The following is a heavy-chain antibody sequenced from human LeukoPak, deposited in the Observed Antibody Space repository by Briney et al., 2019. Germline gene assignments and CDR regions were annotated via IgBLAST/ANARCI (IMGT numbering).Heavy chain of an antibody. CDR3: ARDWGIAEYYFDL. V-gene: IGHV3-48*04. Sequence: GSLRLSCAASGFTFRSYNMNWVRQAPGKGLEWVSYITGGSTTIYYADSVKGRFTISRDNAKNSLYLQMSSLRAEDTAVYYCARDWGIAEYYFDLWGQGTLVIVSS. CDR2: ITGGSTTI. D-gene: IGHD6-13*01. CDR1: GFTFRSYN. J-gene: IGHJ4*02.